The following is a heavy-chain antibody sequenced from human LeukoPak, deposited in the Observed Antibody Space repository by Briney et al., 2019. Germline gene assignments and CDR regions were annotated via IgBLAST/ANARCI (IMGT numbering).Heavy chain of an antibody. CDR1: GFTVSSNY. CDR2: IYSGGST. J-gene: IGHJ4*02. V-gene: IGHV3-66*01. Sequence: GGSPRLSCAASGFTVSSNYVIWVRQAPGKGLEWVSVIYSGGSTYYADSVKGRFTISRDNSKNTLYLQMNSLRAEDTAVYYCARVDSGEYRFEYWGQGTLVTVSS. D-gene: IGHD4-17*01. CDR3: ARVDSGEYRFEY.